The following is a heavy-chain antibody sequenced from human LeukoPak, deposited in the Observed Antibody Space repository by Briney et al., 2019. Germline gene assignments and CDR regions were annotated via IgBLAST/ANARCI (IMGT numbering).Heavy chain of an antibody. V-gene: IGHV4-34*01. Sequence: SETLSLTCAVYGGSFSGYYWSWIRQPPGKGLEWIGEINHSGSTNYNLSLKSRVTISVDTSKNQFSLKLSSVTAADTAVYYCARGLVVPAAMEGAYNWFDPWGQGTLVTVSS. D-gene: IGHD2-2*01. J-gene: IGHJ5*02. CDR2: INHSGST. CDR3: ARGLVVPAAMEGAYNWFDP. CDR1: GGSFSGYY.